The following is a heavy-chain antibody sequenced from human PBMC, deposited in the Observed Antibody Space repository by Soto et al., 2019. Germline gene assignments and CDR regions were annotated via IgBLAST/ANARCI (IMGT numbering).Heavy chain of an antibody. V-gene: IGHV4-61*01. J-gene: IGHJ6*02. CDR3: ARWDYYYGMDA. CDR2: ISNGGST. CDR1: GGSVSSSNSY. Sequence: QVQLQESGPGLVKPSETLSLTCIVSGGSVSSSNSYWNWIRQPPGNGLEWIAFISNGGSTNYNPSLQSRVTISLDTSKNQFSLTVTSMTAADTAVYYCARWDYYYGMDAWGQGTTVIVSS.